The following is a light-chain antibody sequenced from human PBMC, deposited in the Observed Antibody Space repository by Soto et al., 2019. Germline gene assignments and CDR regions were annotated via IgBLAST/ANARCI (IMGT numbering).Light chain of an antibody. Sequence: DIQMTQSPSSLSASVGDRVTRTCRASQSITNYLNWYQQKPGKPPKLLIYASSSLQSGVPARFSGSGSGTDFTLTISSLHPEDSATYYCQQSYTTPFFTFGPGTKV. CDR3: QQSYTTPFFT. CDR1: QSITNY. CDR2: ASS. J-gene: IGKJ3*01. V-gene: IGKV1-39*01.